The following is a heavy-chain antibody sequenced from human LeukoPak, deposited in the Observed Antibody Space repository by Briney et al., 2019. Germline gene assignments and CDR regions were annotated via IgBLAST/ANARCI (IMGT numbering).Heavy chain of an antibody. CDR2: TNHSGST. Sequence: SETLSLTCAVYGGSFSGYYWSWIRQPPGKGLEWIGETNHSGSTNYNPSLKSRVTISVDASKNQFSLKLSSVTAADTAVYYCARTYYYDSSGVDYWGQGTLVTVSS. CDR3: ARTYYYDSSGVDY. V-gene: IGHV4-34*01. J-gene: IGHJ4*02. CDR1: GGSFSGYY. D-gene: IGHD3-22*01.